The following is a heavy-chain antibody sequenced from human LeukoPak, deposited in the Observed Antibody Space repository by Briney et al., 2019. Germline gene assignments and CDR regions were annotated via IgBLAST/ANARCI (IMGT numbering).Heavy chain of an antibody. J-gene: IGHJ4*02. D-gene: IGHD1-14*01. Sequence: GGSLRLSCAASGFTFSSYAMSWVRQAPGKGLEWVSAISGSGGSTYYADSVKGRFTISRETSKNQPYLQMNSLRAQDTAVYYCAKVRTPTDYWGQGPLVTVSS. CDR1: GFTFSSYA. CDR2: ISGSGGST. V-gene: IGHV3-23*01. CDR3: AKVRTPTDY.